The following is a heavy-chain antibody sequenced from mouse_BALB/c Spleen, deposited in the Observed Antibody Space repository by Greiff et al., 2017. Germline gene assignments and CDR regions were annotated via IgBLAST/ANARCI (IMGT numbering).Heavy chain of an antibody. CDR2: IYPYNGGT. CDR3: ARSPYGSSYDYAMDY. Sequence: EVQLQQSGPELVKPGASVKISCKASGYTFTDYNMHWVKQSHGKSLEWIGYIYPYNGGTGYSQKFKSKATLTVDNSSSTAYMELRSLTSEDSAVYYCARSPYGSSYDYAMDYWGQGTSVTVSS. J-gene: IGHJ4*01. D-gene: IGHD1-1*01. CDR1: GYTFTDYN. V-gene: IGHV1S29*02.